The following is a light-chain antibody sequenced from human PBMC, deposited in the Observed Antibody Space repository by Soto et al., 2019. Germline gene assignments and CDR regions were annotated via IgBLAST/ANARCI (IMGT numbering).Light chain of an antibody. Sequence: DIQMTQSPSSLSASVGDRVTITCRASQGIYNYLAWYQQKPGKVPKLLIYAASTLLSGVPSRFSGRGSGTDCTLTISSLQPEDVATYYCQKYDSVPFTFGPGTTVDIK. J-gene: IGKJ3*01. CDR1: QGIYNY. CDR2: AAS. CDR3: QKYDSVPFT. V-gene: IGKV1-27*01.